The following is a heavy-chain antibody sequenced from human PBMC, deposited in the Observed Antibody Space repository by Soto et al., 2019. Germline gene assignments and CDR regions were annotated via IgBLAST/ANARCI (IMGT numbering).Heavy chain of an antibody. J-gene: IGHJ4*02. CDR2: IGTAGDT. CDR1: GFTFSSYD. V-gene: IGHV3-13*01. Sequence: GGSLRLSCAASGFTFSSYDMHWVRQATGKGLEWVSAIGTAGDTYYPGSVKGRFTISRENAKNSLYLQMNSLRAGDTAVYYCARASSGCEFDYWGQGPLVTVSS. CDR3: ARASSGCEFDY. D-gene: IGHD6-19*01.